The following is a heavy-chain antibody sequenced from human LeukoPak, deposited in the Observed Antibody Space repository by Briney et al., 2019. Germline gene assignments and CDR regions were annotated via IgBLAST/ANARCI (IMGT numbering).Heavy chain of an antibody. Sequence: ASVKVSCKASGYTFTSYDINWVRQATGQGLEWMGLMNPNSGNTGYAQKFQGRVTVTRNTSISTAYMELSSLRSEDTAVYYCARGTYYYDSSGYGSHDYWGQGTLVTVSS. CDR2: MNPNSGNT. V-gene: IGHV1-8*01. J-gene: IGHJ4*02. CDR1: GYTFTSYD. D-gene: IGHD3-22*01. CDR3: ARGTYYYDSSGYGSHDY.